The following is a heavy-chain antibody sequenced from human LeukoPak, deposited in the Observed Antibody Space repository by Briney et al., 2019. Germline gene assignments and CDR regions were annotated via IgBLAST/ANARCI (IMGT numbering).Heavy chain of an antibody. Sequence: PSETLSLTCTVSGGSISSGSYYWSWIRQPAGKGLEWIGRIYTSGSTNYNPSLKSRVTISVDTSKNQFSLKLSSVTAADTAVYYCARGVDTAMAPSYYFDYWGQGTLVTVSS. V-gene: IGHV4-61*02. CDR1: GGSISSGSYY. D-gene: IGHD5-18*01. CDR2: IYTSGST. CDR3: ARGVDTAMAPSYYFDY. J-gene: IGHJ4*02.